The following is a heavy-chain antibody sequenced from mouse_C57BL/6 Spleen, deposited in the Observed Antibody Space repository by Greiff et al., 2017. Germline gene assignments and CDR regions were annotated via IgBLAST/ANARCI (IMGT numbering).Heavy chain of an antibody. CDR3: ARDYDYDGGYFYY. D-gene: IGHD2-4*01. CDR2: IWSGGST. J-gene: IGHJ2*01. CDR1: GFSLTSYG. Sequence: VKLQESGPGLVQPSQSLSITCTVSGFSLTSYGVHWVRQSPGKGLEWLGVIWSGGSTDYNAAFISRLSISKDNSKSQVFFKMNILQADDTAIYYCARDYDYDGGYFYYWGQGPTLSVSS. V-gene: IGHV2-2*01.